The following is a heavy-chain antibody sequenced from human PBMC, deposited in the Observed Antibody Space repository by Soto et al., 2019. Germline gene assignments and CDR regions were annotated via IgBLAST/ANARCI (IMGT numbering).Heavy chain of an antibody. V-gene: IGHV1-69*01. D-gene: IGHD4-17*01. CDR1: GGTFSKYA. CDR3: ARPLRDRTYYSGMAV. J-gene: IGHJ6*02. CDR2: TIPMFGTP. Sequence: QVQLVQSGAEMQQPGASVRVSCKASGGTFSKYAFSWVRQAPGQGLEWLGGTIPMFGTPNYAQKFQGRVALSADESTATVYMELSSLRSEDTAVYFGARPLRDRTYYSGMAVWGQVTTVTVSS.